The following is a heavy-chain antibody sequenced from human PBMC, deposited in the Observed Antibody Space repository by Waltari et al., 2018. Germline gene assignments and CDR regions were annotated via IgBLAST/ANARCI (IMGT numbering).Heavy chain of an antibody. D-gene: IGHD4-17*01. CDR2: INHSGST. CDR3: AQEGSDYGDFIDY. J-gene: IGHJ4*02. Sequence: QVQLQQWGAGLLKPSETLSLTCAVYGGSFSGYYWSWIRQPPGKGLEWIGEINHSGSTNYNPSLKSRVTISVDTSKNQFSLKLSSVTAADTAVYYCAQEGSDYGDFIDYWGQGTLVTVSS. CDR1: GGSFSGYY. V-gene: IGHV4-34*01.